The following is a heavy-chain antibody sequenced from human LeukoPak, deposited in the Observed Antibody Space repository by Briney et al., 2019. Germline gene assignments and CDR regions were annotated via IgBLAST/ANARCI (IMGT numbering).Heavy chain of an antibody. V-gene: IGHV1-2*02. Sequence: ASVKVSCKASGYTFTGYYMHWVRQAPGQGLEWMGWINPNSGGTNYAQKFQGRVTMTRDTSISTAYMELSRLRSDDTAVYYCARPGYYGSGSYYFNYWGQGTLVTVSS. CDR1: GYTFTGYY. CDR2: INPNSGGT. CDR3: ARPGYYGSGSYYFNY. J-gene: IGHJ4*02. D-gene: IGHD3-10*01.